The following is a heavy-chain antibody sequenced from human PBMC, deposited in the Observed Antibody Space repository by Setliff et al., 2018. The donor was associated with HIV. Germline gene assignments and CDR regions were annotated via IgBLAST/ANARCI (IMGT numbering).Heavy chain of an antibody. CDR3: ARGPRSSGPYAGGWYYFDF. V-gene: IGHV4-34*01. CDR2: INHSGST. D-gene: IGHD1-26*01. J-gene: IGHJ4*02. Sequence: PSETLSLTCAVYGASFNDYYWTWIRQSPGQGLEWIGQINHSGSTTSNPSLKSRVAISLHMSKNQISLDLTSVTAADTGVYYCARGPRSSGPYAGGWYYFDFWGQGILVTVSS. CDR1: GASFNDYY.